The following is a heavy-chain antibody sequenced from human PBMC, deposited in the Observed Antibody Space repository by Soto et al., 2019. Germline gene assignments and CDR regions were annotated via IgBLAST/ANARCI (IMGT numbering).Heavy chain of an antibody. CDR2: IHYSGST. Sequence: SETLSLTCTVSGGPISGGDYYWSWIRQPPGKGLEWIGYIHYSGSTYYNPSLKSRVTISLDTSKNQFSLKLSSVTAADTAVYYCVSESCTSASCPWGWFDPWGQGTLVTVSS. V-gene: IGHV4-30-4*01. CDR1: GGPISGGDYY. CDR3: VSESCTSASCPWGWFDP. J-gene: IGHJ5*02. D-gene: IGHD2-2*01.